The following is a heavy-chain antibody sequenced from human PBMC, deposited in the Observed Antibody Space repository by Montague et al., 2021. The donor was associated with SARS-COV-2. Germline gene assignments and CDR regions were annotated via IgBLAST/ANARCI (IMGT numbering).Heavy chain of an antibody. V-gene: IGHV6-1*01. CDR3: ARGSSGYYTTRPFGY. Sequence: NDYAVSFKGRITINPDTSTNQFSLQLNSVTPEDTAVYYCARGSSGYYTTRPFGYWGQGTLVTVYS. J-gene: IGHJ4*02. CDR2: N. D-gene: IGHD3-22*01.